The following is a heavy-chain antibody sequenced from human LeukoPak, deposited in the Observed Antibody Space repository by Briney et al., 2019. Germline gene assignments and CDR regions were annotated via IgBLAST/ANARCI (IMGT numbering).Heavy chain of an antibody. V-gene: IGHV5-10-1*01. CDR2: IDPSDSYT. CDR3: ATGAWHDH. J-gene: IGHJ4*01. CDR1: GYICISYW. D-gene: IGHD4-17*01. Sequence: GESLKISCKGSGYICISYWITWVRQMPGKGLEWMGRIDPSDSYTNYNPSFQGHVNISADKSIDTAYLQWSGLKASDTATYYCATGAWHDHWGHGTLVTVSS.